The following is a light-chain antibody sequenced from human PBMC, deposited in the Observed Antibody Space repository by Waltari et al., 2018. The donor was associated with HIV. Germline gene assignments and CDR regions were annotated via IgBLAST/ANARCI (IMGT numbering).Light chain of an antibody. V-gene: IGLV7-46*01. Sequence: QVVVTQEPSLSVSPGGTVTITCAPVRASVSRTHYTHWIQLKPGQAPRTLIYDTEKRHPWTAGRFAGSLIGGRAALMLAGALPDDEAEYYCLLSYFGVRVFGGGTTLTV. J-gene: IGLJ3*02. CDR3: LLSYFGVRV. CDR1: RASVSRTHY. CDR2: DTE.